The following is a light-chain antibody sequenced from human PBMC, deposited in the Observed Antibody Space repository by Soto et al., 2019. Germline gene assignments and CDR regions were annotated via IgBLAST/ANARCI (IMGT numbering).Light chain of an antibody. J-gene: IGLJ2*01. V-gene: IGLV2-23*02. Sequence: QSAMTQPDSVSGSPGQSITISCTGTSSDVGSYNLVSWYQQHPGKAPKLMIYEVSKRPSGVSNRFSGSKSGNTASLTISGLQAEDEADYYCCSYAGSSTVFGGGTKGNVL. CDR2: EVS. CDR3: CSYAGSSTV. CDR1: SSDVGSYNL.